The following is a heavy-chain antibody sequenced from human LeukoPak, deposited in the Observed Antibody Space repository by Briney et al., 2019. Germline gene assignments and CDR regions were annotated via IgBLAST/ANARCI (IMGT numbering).Heavy chain of an antibody. CDR3: ARLSSSWYYGGWFDP. CDR2: ISSSGSTK. V-gene: IGHV3-11*01. J-gene: IGHJ5*02. CDR1: GFTFSDYY. Sequence: PGGSLRLSCAASGFTFSDYYMSWIRQAPGKGLEWVSYISSSGSTKYYADPVRGRFTISRDNAKNSLYLQMNSLKASDTAMYYCARLSSSWYYGGWFDPWGQGTLVTVSS. D-gene: IGHD6-13*01.